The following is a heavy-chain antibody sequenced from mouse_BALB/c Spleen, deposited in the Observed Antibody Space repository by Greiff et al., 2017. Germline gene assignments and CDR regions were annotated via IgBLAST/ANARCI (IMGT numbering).Heavy chain of an antibody. CDR2: ISSGGGST. Sequence: EVKLMESGGGLVKPGGSLKLSCAASGFAFSSYDMSWVRQTPEKRLEWVAYISSGGGSTYYPDTVKGRFTISRDNAKNTLYLQMSSLKSEDTAMYYCARHGGLDSSYAMDYWGQGTSVTVSS. CDR1: GFAFSSYD. J-gene: IGHJ4*01. D-gene: IGHD3-2*01. V-gene: IGHV5-12-1*01. CDR3: ARHGGLDSSYAMDY.